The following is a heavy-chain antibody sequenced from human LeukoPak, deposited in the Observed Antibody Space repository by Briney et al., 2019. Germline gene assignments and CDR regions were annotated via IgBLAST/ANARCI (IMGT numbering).Heavy chain of an antibody. CDR2: ISSSSSYI. Sequence: GGSLRLSSAASGFTFSSYSMNWVRQAPGKGLEWVSSISSSSSYIYYADSVKGRFTISRDNAKNSLYLQMNSLRAEDTAVYYCATGDVAAAGGDYWGQGTLVTVSS. CDR3: ATGDVAAAGGDY. V-gene: IGHV3-21*01. CDR1: GFTFSSYS. J-gene: IGHJ4*02. D-gene: IGHD6-13*01.